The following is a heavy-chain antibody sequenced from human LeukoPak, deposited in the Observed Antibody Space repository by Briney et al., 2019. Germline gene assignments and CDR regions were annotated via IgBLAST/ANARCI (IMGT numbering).Heavy chain of an antibody. V-gene: IGHV3-23*01. CDR3: AKRGVQQWLVDWYFDY. CDR2: ISGSGGST. Sequence: GGSLRPSCAASGLTFYNYAMSWVRQAPGKGLERGSGISGSGGSTFYAESVKGRFNISRDNSKLYLQMNSLRAEDTAVYYCAKRGVQQWLVDWYFDYWGQGTLVTVSS. J-gene: IGHJ4*02. D-gene: IGHD6-19*01. CDR1: GLTFYNYA.